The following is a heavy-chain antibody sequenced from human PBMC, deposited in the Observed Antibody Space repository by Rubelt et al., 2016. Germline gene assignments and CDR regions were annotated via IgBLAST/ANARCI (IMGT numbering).Heavy chain of an antibody. CDR1: GGSISSYY. V-gene: IGHV4-59*08. Sequence: QVQLQESGPGLVKPSETLSLTCTVSGGSISSYYWSWIRQPPGKGLEWIGYIYYSGSTNYNPSLKGRVTISVDTSKNQFSLKLSSVTAADTAVYYCARLDSSGYSLDYWGQGTLVTVSS. CDR3: ARLDSSGYSLDY. CDR2: IYYSGST. D-gene: IGHD3-22*01. J-gene: IGHJ4*02.